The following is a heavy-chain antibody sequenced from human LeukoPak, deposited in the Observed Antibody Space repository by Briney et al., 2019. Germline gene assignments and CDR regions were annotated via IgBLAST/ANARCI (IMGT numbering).Heavy chain of an antibody. V-gene: IGHV4-61*08. CDR3: ATLSAYSSGWYYFDY. D-gene: IGHD6-19*01. CDR2: IYYSGST. Sequence: SETLSLTCTVSGGSISSGGYYWSWIRQHPGKGLEWIGYIYYSGSTNYNPSLKSRVTISVDTSKNQFSLKLSSVTAADTAVYYCATLSAYSSGWYYFDYWGQGTLVTVSS. J-gene: IGHJ4*02. CDR1: GGSISSGGYY.